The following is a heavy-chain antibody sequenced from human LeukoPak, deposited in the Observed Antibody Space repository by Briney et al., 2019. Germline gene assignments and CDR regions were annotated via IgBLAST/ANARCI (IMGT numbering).Heavy chain of an antibody. CDR3: TTDSGSYYWVDY. J-gene: IGHJ4*02. CDR2: IKSKTDGGTT. CDR1: GFTFSNAW. Sequence: GGSLRLSCAASGFTFSNAWMSWVRQAPGKGLEWVGRIKSKTDGGTTDYAAPVKGRFTISRDDSKNTLYLQMNSLKTEDTAVYYCTTDSGSYYWVDYWGQGTLVTVSS. V-gene: IGHV3-15*01. D-gene: IGHD1-26*01.